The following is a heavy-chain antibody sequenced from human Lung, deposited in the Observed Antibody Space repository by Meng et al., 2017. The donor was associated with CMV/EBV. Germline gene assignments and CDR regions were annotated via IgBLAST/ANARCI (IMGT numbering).Heavy chain of an antibody. Sequence: SETLSLXXAVDDESFSDHLWNWIRQTPGKGLEWIGEADHAGDTNYNRSLKSRVGMTLDTSLRHFSLHLRSVSAADTATYYCARGSVMSAGTTMYFDLWGQGXLVTVSS. CDR1: DESFSDHL. J-gene: IGHJ4*02. D-gene: IGHD1-7*01. CDR3: ARGSVMSAGTTMYFDL. CDR2: ADHAGDT. V-gene: IGHV4-34*01.